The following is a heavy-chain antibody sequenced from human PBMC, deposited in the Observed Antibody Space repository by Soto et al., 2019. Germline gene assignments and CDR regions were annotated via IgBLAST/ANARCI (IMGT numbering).Heavy chain of an antibody. V-gene: IGHV4-31*03. CDR3: ARGAYYDSSGYYLLDY. CDR1: GGSISSGGYY. CDR2: IYYSGST. D-gene: IGHD3-22*01. Sequence: QVQLQESGPGLVKPSQTLSLTCTVSGGSISSGGYYWSWIRQHPGKGPEWIGYIYYSGSTYYNPSLKSRVTISVDTSKNQFSLKLSSVTAADTAVYYCARGAYYDSSGYYLLDYWGQGTLVTVSS. J-gene: IGHJ4*02.